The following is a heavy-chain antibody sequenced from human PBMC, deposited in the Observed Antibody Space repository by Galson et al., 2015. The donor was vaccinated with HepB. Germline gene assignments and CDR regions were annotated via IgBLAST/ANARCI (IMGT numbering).Heavy chain of an antibody. V-gene: IGHV4-39*01. CDR2: IYYSGST. CDR3: ARVVVVAATSSLDFDY. Sequence: SETLSLTCTVSGGSISSSSYYWGWIRQPPGKGLEWIGSIYYSGSTYYNPSLKSRVTISVDTSKNQFSLKLSSVTAADTAVYYCARVVVVAATSSLDFDYWGRGTLVTVPS. D-gene: IGHD2-15*01. J-gene: IGHJ4*02. CDR1: GGSISSSSYY.